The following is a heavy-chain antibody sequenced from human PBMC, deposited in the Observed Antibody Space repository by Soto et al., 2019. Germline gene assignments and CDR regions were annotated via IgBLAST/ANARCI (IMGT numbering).Heavy chain of an antibody. CDR2: ISSSSSYI. Sequence: EVQLVESGGGLVKPGGSLRLSCAASGFTFSSYSMNWVRQAPGKGLEWVSSISSSSSYIYYADSVKGRFTISRDNAKNSLYLQMNSLRAEDTAVYYCARDRSLAGSSSSDDYGMDVWGRGTTVTVSS. CDR3: ARDRSLAGSSSSDDYGMDV. J-gene: IGHJ6*02. V-gene: IGHV3-21*01. CDR1: GFTFSSYS. D-gene: IGHD6-13*01.